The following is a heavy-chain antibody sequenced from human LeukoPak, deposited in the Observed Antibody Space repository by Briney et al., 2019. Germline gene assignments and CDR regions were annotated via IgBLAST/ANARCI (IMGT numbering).Heavy chain of an antibody. J-gene: IGHJ4*02. D-gene: IGHD1-1*01. Sequence: ASVKVSCKASGYTFTSYYMHWVRQAPGQGLEWMGRISAYNGNTNYAQKFQGRVTMTTDTSTSTAYMELRSLRSDDTAVYYCARDTTPHTSIDYWGQGTLVTVSS. CDR3: ARDTTPHTSIDY. CDR1: GYTFTSYY. CDR2: ISAYNGNT. V-gene: IGHV1-18*04.